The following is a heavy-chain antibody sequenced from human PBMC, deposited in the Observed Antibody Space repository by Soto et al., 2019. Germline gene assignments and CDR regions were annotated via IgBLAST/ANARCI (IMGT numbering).Heavy chain of an antibody. J-gene: IGHJ5*02. D-gene: IGHD2-15*01. CDR1: GFTVSSNY. Sequence: PGGSLRLSCAASGFTVSSNYMSWVRQAPGKGLEWLSYISPGSRYPAYADSVKGRFTISRDNAKRSLYLQMMSLTAEDTAIYYCVRGGGGGLFDPWGQGTMVTVSS. CDR2: ISPGSRYP. CDR3: VRGGGGGLFDP. V-gene: IGHV3-11*06.